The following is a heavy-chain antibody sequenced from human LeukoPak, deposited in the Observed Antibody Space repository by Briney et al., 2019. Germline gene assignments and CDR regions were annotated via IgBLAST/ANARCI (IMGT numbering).Heavy chain of an antibody. V-gene: IGHV4-34*01. CDR3: ARGYCSGGSCYYMDV. CDR2: INHSGST. Sequence: SETLSLTCAVYGGSFSGYYWRWIRHPPGKGLEWLGDINHSGSTNYNPSLKSRVTISVDTSKNQFSLKLSSVTAADTAVYYCARGYCSGGSCYYMDVWGKGTTVTVSS. J-gene: IGHJ6*03. D-gene: IGHD2-15*01. CDR1: GGSFSGYY.